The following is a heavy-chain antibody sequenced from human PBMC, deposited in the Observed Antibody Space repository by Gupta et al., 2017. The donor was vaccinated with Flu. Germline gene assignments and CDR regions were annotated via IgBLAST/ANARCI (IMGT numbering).Heavy chain of an antibody. J-gene: IGHJ3*01. CDR1: GFTFSPSS. D-gene: IGHD1-26*01. V-gene: IGHV3-21*02. CDR3: ARSFAPNDAFDV. Sequence: EVQLVESGGGLVQPGGSLRLSCAASGFTFSPSSMNWVRQAPGKGLEWVSSVSSSSSYIYYADSVRGRFTISRDNAKDSLYLQMNTLRAEDTAVYYCARSFAPNDAFDVWGQGTLVTVSS. CDR2: VSSSSSYI.